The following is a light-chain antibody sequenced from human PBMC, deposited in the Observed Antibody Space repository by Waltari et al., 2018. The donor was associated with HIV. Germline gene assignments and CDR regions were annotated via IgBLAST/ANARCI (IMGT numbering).Light chain of an antibody. CDR1: SSDVGGYNY. V-gene: IGLV2-11*01. J-gene: IGLJ1*01. Sequence: QSALTQPRSVSGSPGQSVTISCTGTSSDVGGYNYVSWYQQHPVKAPKLMIYYVTKRAAGVTDRFSGSKSGNTGSLTISGLQAEDEADYYCCSYAGSYVFGTGTKVTVL. CDR3: CSYAGSYV. CDR2: YVT.